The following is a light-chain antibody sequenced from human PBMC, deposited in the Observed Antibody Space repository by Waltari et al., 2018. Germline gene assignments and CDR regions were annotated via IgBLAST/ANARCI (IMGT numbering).Light chain of an antibody. CDR2: WAS. CDR3: QQFYSTPYT. J-gene: IGKJ2*01. CDR1: QSILHSSSNRND. Sequence: DIVMTQSPDSLAVSLGERATINCTSSQSILHSSSNRNDLAWYQHKHGQHPKLLIFWASSRESGVPDRFSGSGSGTDFTLTISSLQAEDVAVYYCQQFYSTPYTFGQGTKLEI. V-gene: IGKV4-1*01.